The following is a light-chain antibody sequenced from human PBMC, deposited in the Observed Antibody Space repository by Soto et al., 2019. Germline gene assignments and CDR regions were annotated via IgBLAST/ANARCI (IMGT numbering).Light chain of an antibody. CDR3: QQRSSWPPT. CDR2: DAS. J-gene: IGKJ4*01. Sequence: EMVLTQSPATLSLSPGEGATLSCRTSQSVSTSLVWYQRKPGQAPRLLIYDASNRATGIPARFSGSGSGTDFTLTISRLEPEDFAVYFCQQRSSWPPTFGGGTKVEIK. CDR1: QSVSTS. V-gene: IGKV3-11*01.